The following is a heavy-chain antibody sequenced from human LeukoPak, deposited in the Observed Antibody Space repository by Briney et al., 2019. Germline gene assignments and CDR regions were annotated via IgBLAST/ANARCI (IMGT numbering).Heavy chain of an antibody. Sequence: GGSLRLSCAASGFTFSSYSMNRVRQAPGKGLEWVSSISSSGSYIYYADSVKGRFTISRDNAKNSLYLQMNSLRAADTAVYYCARDQGSGSYEYYYYGMDVWGQGTTVTVSS. CDR3: ARDQGSGSYEYYYYGMDV. CDR1: GFTFSSYS. J-gene: IGHJ6*02. V-gene: IGHV3-21*01. CDR2: ISSSGSYI. D-gene: IGHD3-10*01.